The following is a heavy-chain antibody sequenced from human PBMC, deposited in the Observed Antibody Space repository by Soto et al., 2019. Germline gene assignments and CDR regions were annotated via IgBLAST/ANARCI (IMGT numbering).Heavy chain of an antibody. D-gene: IGHD6-13*01. CDR3: ARGYSSSWYNGMDV. V-gene: IGHV4-4*02. CDR2: IYHSGST. CDR1: GGSISSSNW. J-gene: IGHJ6*02. Sequence: TLALTCAVSGGSISSSNWWSGVREPPGKGLEWIGEIYHSGSTNYNPSLKSRVTISVDKSKNQFSLKLSSVTAADTAVYYCARGYSSSWYNGMDVWGQGTTVTVSS.